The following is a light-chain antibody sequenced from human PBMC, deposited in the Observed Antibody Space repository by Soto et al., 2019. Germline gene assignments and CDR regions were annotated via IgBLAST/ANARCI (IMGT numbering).Light chain of an antibody. CDR1: QSISTW. CDR3: QQYEPFPLS. Sequence: DIQMTQSPSTLSASVGDRVTIACRASQSISTWLAWYQQKPGKAPKLLIYKASILESGVPSRFSGSGSATDFTFTISSPQPEDFASYCCQQYEPFPLSFGGGTKVEIK. V-gene: IGKV1-5*03. J-gene: IGKJ4*01. CDR2: KAS.